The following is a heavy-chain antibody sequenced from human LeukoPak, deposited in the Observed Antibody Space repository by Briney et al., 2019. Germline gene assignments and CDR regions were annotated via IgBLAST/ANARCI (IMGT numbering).Heavy chain of an antibody. D-gene: IGHD6-19*01. J-gene: IGHJ4*02. CDR1: GFTFSSNS. CDR3: ARGGSGWYFALFDY. V-gene: IGHV3-21*01. CDR2: ISSSSSYI. Sequence: GGSLRLSCAASGFTFSSNSMNWVRQAPGKGLEWVSSISSSSSYIYYADSVKGRFTISRDNAKNSLYLQMNSLRAEDTAVYYCARGGSGWYFALFDYWGQGTLVTVSS.